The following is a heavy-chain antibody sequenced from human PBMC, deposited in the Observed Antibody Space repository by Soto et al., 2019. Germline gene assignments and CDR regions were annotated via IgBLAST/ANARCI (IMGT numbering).Heavy chain of an antibody. Sequence: VQLVESGGGLVQPGGSRRLSCAASGFTFRSYWMSWVRQAPGKGLEWVANINQDGSEIYYVDSVEGRFSISRDNAENSLYLQMNSLRAEDTAVYYCARDFHVRLGITYYYYMDVWGTGTTVTVSS. CDR3: ARDFHVRLGITYYYYMDV. D-gene: IGHD7-27*01. V-gene: IGHV3-7*01. CDR2: INQDGSEI. J-gene: IGHJ6*03. CDR1: GFTFRSYW.